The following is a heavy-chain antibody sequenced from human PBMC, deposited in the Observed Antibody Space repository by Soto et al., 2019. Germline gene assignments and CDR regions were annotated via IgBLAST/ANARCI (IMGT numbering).Heavy chain of an antibody. Sequence: QVELQESGPGLVKPSETLSLTCTVSGDSIRGYSWSWIRQPAGQGLESLGRFFVTGRINYNPSLKSRVTMSLDTSTTQFSRRLTPVTAADPGVYFCARGLGRSFDLWGRGTLVTVSS. D-gene: IGHD3-16*01. CDR3: ARGLGRSFDL. V-gene: IGHV4-4*07. J-gene: IGHJ2*01. CDR1: GDSIRGYS. CDR2: FFVTGRI.